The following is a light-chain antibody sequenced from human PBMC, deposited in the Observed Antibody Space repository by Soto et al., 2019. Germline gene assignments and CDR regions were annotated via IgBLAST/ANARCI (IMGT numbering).Light chain of an antibody. Sequence: EIVMTQSPATLSVSAGETATLSCRASQSISNNLAWYQQKPGQAPRLLIYGASTRATGFPGRFSGSGSGLEFTLTISSLQSEDFAFYYCQQYNDWPKTFGQGTKVEIK. CDR3: QQYNDWPKT. V-gene: IGKV3-15*01. J-gene: IGKJ1*01. CDR2: GAS. CDR1: QSISNN.